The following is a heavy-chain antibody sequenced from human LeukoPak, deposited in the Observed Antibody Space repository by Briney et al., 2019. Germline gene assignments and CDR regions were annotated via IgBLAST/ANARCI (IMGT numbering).Heavy chain of an antibody. D-gene: IGHD5-18*01. V-gene: IGHV4-34*01. CDR1: GGSFSGYY. CDR3: ARGGYSYGSVTGVGY. Sequence: PSETLSLTCAVYGGSFSGYYWSWVRQPPGKGVEWIGEINNSGSTNYNPSRKSRVKISVETSKNQFSLKLSSVTAADTAVYYCARGGYSYGSVTGVGYWGQGTLVTVSS. CDR2: INNSGST. J-gene: IGHJ4*02.